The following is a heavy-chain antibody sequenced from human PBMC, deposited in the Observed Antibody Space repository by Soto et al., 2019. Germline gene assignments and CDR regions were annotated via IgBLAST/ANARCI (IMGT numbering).Heavy chain of an antibody. CDR2: IYYSGTT. D-gene: IGHD1-26*01. V-gene: IGHV4-31*03. CDR3: ARGEWESYYQDY. CDR1: GGSISSGGYY. J-gene: IGHJ4*02. Sequence: SETLSLTCTVSGGSISSGGYYWSWIRQHPGKGLERIGYIYYSGTTYSNPSLMSRITMSVHTSKNQFSLELRSVTAADTAVYLCARGEWESYYQDYCGQGTLVTVYS.